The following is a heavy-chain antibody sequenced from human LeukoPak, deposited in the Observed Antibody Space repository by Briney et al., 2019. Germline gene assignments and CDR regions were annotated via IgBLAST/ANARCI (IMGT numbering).Heavy chain of an antibody. CDR1: GFTFSAYA. CDR2: IPYGETNY. J-gene: IGHJ1*01. D-gene: IGHD3-10*01. CDR3: ARARTGSYYSTFEH. Sequence: GGSLRLSCTASGFTFSAYAMHWVRQAPGKGLEWVAVIPYGETNYYYAESVKGRFSISRDDSKNTLALQMNSLTTEDTGVYYCARARTGSYYSTFEHWGPGTLVSVSS. V-gene: IGHV3-30*04.